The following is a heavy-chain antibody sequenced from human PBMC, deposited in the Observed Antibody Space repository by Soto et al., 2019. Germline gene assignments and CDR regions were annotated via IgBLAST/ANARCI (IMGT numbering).Heavy chain of an antibody. D-gene: IGHD2-21*02. CDR3: AREIVTAGGNNYFDP. CDR2: SSGSGGST. CDR1: GFTFSSSA. V-gene: IGHV3-23*01. J-gene: IGHJ5*02. Sequence: LRLSCAASGFTFSSSAISWVRQAPGKGLEWVSASSGSGGSTYYADSMKGRFTISRDNSKNTLYLQMNSLRAADTAVYFCAREIVTAGGNNYFDPWGPGTLVTVSS.